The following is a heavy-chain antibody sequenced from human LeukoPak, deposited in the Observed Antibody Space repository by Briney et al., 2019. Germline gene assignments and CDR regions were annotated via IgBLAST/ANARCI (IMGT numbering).Heavy chain of an antibody. Sequence: GVSLRLSCAASGFTFSSYSMNWVRQAPGEGLGWVSSISSSSSYIYYADSVKGRFTISRDNAKNSLYLQMNSLRAEDTAVYYCASSSGYYYGDYWGQGTLVTVSS. CDR1: GFTFSSYS. V-gene: IGHV3-21*01. CDR3: ASSSGYYYGDY. D-gene: IGHD3-22*01. J-gene: IGHJ4*02. CDR2: ISSSSSYI.